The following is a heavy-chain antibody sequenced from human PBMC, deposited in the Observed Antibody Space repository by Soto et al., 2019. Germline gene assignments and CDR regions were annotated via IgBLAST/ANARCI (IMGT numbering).Heavy chain of an antibody. D-gene: IGHD6-19*01. CDR3: ARVPPRIGSMRGWYYFDY. CDR2: ISSSSSYI. Sequence: PGGSLRLSCAASGFTFSSYSMNWVRQAPGKGLEWVSPISSSSSYIYYADSVKGRFTISRDNAKNSLYLQMNSLRAEDTAVYYCARVPPRIGSMRGWYYFDYWGQGTLVTVSS. V-gene: IGHV3-21*01. CDR1: GFTFSSYS. J-gene: IGHJ4*02.